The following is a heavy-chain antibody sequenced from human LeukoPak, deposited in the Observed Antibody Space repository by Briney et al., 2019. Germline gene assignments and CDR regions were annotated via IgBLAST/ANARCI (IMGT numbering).Heavy chain of an antibody. D-gene: IGHD2-21*01. J-gene: IGHJ3*02. CDR2: FDPEHGET. CDR1: GDTITDFA. CDR3: SSVYFEKDAFDI. V-gene: IGHV1-24*01. Sequence: GASVRVSCKVSGDTITDFAMHWVRQAPGKGLEWMGGFDPEHGETIYAQRFQGRVTTTEDTSTDTAYMELSSLTSEDTAVHSCSSVYFEKDAFDISGPGTIVTVSS.